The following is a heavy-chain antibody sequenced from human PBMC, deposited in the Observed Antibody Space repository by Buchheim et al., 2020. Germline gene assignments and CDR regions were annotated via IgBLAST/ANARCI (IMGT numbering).Heavy chain of an antibody. D-gene: IGHD2-2*02. CDR1: GFSLSTSGVG. J-gene: IGHJ5*02. CDR2: IYWDDDK. V-gene: IGHV2-5*02. Sequence: QITLKESGPTLVKPTQTLTLTCTFSGFSLSTSGVGVGWIRQPPGKALEWLALIYWDDDKRYSPSLKSRLTITKETSKNKWVLTMTNMDPVDTATYYCAHKGGWVCSSTSCYNKESDWFDPWGQGTL. CDR3: AHKGGWVCSSTSCYNKESDWFDP.